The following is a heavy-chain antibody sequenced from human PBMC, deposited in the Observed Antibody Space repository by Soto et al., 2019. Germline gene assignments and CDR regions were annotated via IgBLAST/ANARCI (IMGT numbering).Heavy chain of an antibody. V-gene: IGHV3-74*01. D-gene: IGHD2-21*02. J-gene: IGHJ6*02. CDR2: INSDGSST. CDR1: GFTFSSYW. Sequence: PGGSLRLSCAASGFTFSSYWMHWVRQAPGKGLVWVSRINSDGSSTSYADSVKGRFTISRDNAKNALYLQMNSLRAEDTAVYYCARASRALVTATYYYGMDVWGQGTTVTVSS. CDR3: ARASRALVTATYYYGMDV.